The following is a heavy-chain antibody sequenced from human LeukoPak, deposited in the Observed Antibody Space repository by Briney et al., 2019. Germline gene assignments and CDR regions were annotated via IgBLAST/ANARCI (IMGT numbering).Heavy chain of an antibody. CDR3: ARDPPVYGDDNYFDY. CDR2: ISSSGSTI. CDR1: GFTFSDYY. D-gene: IGHD4-17*01. Sequence: GGSLRLSCAASGFTFSDYYMSWIRQAPGKGLEWVSYISSSGSTIYYADSVKGRFTISRDNAKNSLYLQMNSLRAEDTAVYYCARDPPVYGDDNYFDYWGQGTLVTVSS. J-gene: IGHJ4*02. V-gene: IGHV3-11*01.